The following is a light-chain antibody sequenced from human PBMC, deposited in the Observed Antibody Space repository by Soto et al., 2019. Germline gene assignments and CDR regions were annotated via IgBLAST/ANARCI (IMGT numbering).Light chain of an antibody. CDR2: GNS. CDR1: SSNIGAGYD. CDR3: QSFDSTLSSSV. J-gene: IGLJ1*01. V-gene: IGLV1-40*01. Sequence: QSVLTQPPSVSGAPGQRVTISCTGSSSNIGAGYDVHWYQQPPGTAPKLLIYGNSNRPSGVPDRFSGSKSGTSASLAITGLQAEDEADYYCQSFDSTLSSSVFGTGTKVTVL.